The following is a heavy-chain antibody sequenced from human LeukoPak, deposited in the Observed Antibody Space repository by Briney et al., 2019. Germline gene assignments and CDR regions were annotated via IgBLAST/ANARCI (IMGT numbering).Heavy chain of an antibody. Sequence: PGGSLRLSCAASGFTFNSYGMHWVRQAPGKGLEWVAVISYDGSNKYYADSVKGRFTISRDNSKNTLYLQMNSLRAEDTAVYYCAKDGGYYDSSGSEYDYWGQGTLVTVSS. D-gene: IGHD3-22*01. V-gene: IGHV3-30*19. J-gene: IGHJ4*02. CDR2: ISYDGSNK. CDR3: AKDGGYYDSSGSEYDY. CDR1: GFTFNSYG.